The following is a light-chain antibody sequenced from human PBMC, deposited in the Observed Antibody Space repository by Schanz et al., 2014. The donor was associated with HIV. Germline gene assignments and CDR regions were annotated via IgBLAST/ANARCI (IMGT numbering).Light chain of an antibody. J-gene: IGKJ3*01. CDR1: QSVSSSY. Sequence: EIVLTQSPGTLSLSPGERATLSCRASQSVSSSYLAWYQQKPGQAPRLLIYGASRRATGIPDRFSGSGSGTDFSLTISRLEPEDFAVYYCQHYGSSPFTFGPGTKVDIK. V-gene: IGKV3-20*01. CDR2: GAS. CDR3: QHYGSSPFT.